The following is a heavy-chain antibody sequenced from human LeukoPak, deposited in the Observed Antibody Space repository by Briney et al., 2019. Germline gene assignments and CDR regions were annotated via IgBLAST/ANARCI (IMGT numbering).Heavy chain of an antibody. CDR3: ARGILRYFDWLLDY. D-gene: IGHD3-9*01. CDR1: GYSISSGYY. V-gene: IGHV4-38-2*01. CDR2: IYHSGST. Sequence: KPSETLSLTCAVSGYSISSGYYWGWIRQPPGKGLEWIGSIYHSGSTYYNPSLKSRVTISVDTSKNQFSLKLSSVTAADTAVYYCARGILRYFDWLLDYWGQGTLVTVSS. J-gene: IGHJ4*02.